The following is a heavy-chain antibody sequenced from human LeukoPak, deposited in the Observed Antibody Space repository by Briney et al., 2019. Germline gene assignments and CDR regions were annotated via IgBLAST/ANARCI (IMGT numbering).Heavy chain of an antibody. V-gene: IGHV4-59*01. CDR3: ARTDPNAFGI. CDR1: GGSIRSYY. J-gene: IGHJ3*02. Sequence: SETLSLTCIVSGGSIRSYYWSWIRQPPGKGLEWIAYINYSGSNKYNPSLRSRVTISVDTSKNHYSLKLTSVTAADTAVYSCARTDPNAFGIWGQGTMVTVSS. CDR2: INYSGSN.